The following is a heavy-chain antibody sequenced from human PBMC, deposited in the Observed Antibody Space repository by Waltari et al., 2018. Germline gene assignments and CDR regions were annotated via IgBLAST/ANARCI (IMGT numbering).Heavy chain of an antibody. V-gene: IGHV3-23*04. Sequence: EVQLVESGGGLVQPGGSLRLSCAASGFTFSSYAMSWVRQAPGKGLEWVSAISGSGGSTYYADSVKGRFTISRDNSKNTLYLQMNSLRAEDTAVYYCAKPSLLVGAPRDDAFDIWGQGTMVTVSS. CDR3: AKPSLLVGAPRDDAFDI. CDR1: GFTFSSYA. D-gene: IGHD1-26*01. J-gene: IGHJ3*02. CDR2: ISGSGGST.